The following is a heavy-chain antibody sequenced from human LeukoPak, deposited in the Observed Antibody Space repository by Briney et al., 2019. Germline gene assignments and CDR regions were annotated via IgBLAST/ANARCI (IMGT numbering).Heavy chain of an antibody. CDR3: ARVRRYSSSWSSYYYGMDV. J-gene: IGHJ6*02. D-gene: IGHD6-13*01. V-gene: IGHV3-33*08. Sequence: GGSLRLSCAASGFTLSSYAMTWVRQAPGKGLEWVAVIWYDGSNKYYADSVKGRFTISRDNSKNTLYLQMNSLRAEDTAVYYCARVRRYSSSWSSYYYGMDVWGQGTTVTVSS. CDR2: IWYDGSNK. CDR1: GFTLSSYA.